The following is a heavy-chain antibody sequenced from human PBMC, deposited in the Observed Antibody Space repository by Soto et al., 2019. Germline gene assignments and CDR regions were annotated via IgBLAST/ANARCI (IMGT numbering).Heavy chain of an antibody. D-gene: IGHD3-10*01. CDR3: ARVPPWGNSAGDYYIQHYDS. V-gene: IGHV1-3*01. CDR1: GFTFTAYA. Sequence: ASVKVSCKSSGFTFTAYAIHWLRQAPGQRPQWMGWINGGSGNTKYSQDFQGRVTFTRDTFATTAYLELSSLRSEDTAVYYCARVPPWGNSAGDYYIQHYDSWGQGTPVTVSS. J-gene: IGHJ4*02. CDR2: INGGSGNT.